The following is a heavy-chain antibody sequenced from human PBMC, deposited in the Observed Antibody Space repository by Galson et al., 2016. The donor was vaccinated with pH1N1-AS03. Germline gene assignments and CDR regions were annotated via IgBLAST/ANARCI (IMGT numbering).Heavy chain of an antibody. D-gene: IGHD5-12*01. Sequence: LSCAASGFTFSSFTMNWVRQAPGKGLEWVSSISLTSTYIYFADSVKGRFTISRDNAKNSLYLQMNSLRAEDTAVYYCARNEGYSGYDYYYGLDVWGQGTTVTVSS. J-gene: IGHJ6*02. V-gene: IGHV3-21*01. CDR3: ARNEGYSGYDYYYGLDV. CDR1: GFTFSSFT. CDR2: ISLTSTYI.